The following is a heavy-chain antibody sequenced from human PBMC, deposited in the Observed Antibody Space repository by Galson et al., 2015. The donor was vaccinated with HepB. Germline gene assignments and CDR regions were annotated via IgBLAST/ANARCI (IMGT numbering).Heavy chain of an antibody. Sequence: SVKVSCKASGYTFTSYYMHWVRQAPGQGLEWMGIINPSGGSTSYAQKFQGRVTMTRDTSTSTVYMELSSLRSEDTAVCYCARVAGYCSGGSCRPFDYWGQGTLVTVSS. CDR1: GYTFTSYY. J-gene: IGHJ4*02. V-gene: IGHV1-46*01. CDR3: ARVAGYCSGGSCRPFDY. D-gene: IGHD2-15*01. CDR2: INPSGGST.